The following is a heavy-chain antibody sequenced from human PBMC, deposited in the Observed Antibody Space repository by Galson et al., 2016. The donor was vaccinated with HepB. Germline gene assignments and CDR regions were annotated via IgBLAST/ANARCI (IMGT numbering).Heavy chain of an antibody. CDR3: ASRDSYGIYSFGH. J-gene: IGHJ4*02. CDR2: IYGGDSDT. D-gene: IGHD5-18*01. V-gene: IGHV5-51*01. CDR1: GYTFTTYW. Sequence: QSGAEVKKPGESLQISCKASGYTFTTYWIGWVRQVPGKGLEWMGIIYGGDSDTSYSPSFQGQVTISADQSITTAYLHWNNLKASDTAMYYCASRDSYGIYSFGHWGQGTLVTVSS.